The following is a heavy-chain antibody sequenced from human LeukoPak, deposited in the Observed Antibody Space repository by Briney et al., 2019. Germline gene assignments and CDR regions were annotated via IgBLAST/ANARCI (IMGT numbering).Heavy chain of an antibody. CDR3: ARYVVVTAYFDY. D-gene: IGHD2-21*02. Sequence: SETLSHTCTVSGGSISSYYWSWIRQPPGKGLEWIGYIYYSGSTNYNPSLKSRVTISVDTPKNQFSLKLSSVTAADTAVYYCARYVVVTAYFDYWGQGTLVTVSS. CDR1: GGSISSYY. CDR2: IYYSGST. J-gene: IGHJ4*02. V-gene: IGHV4-59*01.